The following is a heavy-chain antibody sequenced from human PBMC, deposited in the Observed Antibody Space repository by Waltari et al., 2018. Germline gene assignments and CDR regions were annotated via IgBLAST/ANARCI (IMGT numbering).Heavy chain of an antibody. Sequence: EVQLVESGGGLVQPGGSLRLSCAASGFTFSRSWIHWVRQFPGKGLRGGSRINNDGSSTVYADSVKGRFTISRDDAKNTVSLQMNNLSAEDTALYYCARAGLLGAFDVWGQGTMVTVSS. CDR2: INNDGSST. CDR1: GFTFSRSW. D-gene: IGHD2-15*01. J-gene: IGHJ3*01. CDR3: ARAGLLGAFDV. V-gene: IGHV3-74*03.